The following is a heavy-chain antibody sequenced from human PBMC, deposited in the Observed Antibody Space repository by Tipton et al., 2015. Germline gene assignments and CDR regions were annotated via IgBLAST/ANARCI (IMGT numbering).Heavy chain of an antibody. CDR1: GFDFSIYG. J-gene: IGHJ4*02. D-gene: IGHD6-19*01. V-gene: IGHV3-33*08. CDR3: ARGGSVAGAFDY. Sequence: SLRLSCAASGFDFSIYGMHWVRQAPGKGLEWVAVIWYDESHKFYADSVEGRFTISRDNSKNTVYLQMNSLRVEDTAVYFCARGGSVAGAFDYWGQGTLVTVSS. CDR2: IWYDESHK.